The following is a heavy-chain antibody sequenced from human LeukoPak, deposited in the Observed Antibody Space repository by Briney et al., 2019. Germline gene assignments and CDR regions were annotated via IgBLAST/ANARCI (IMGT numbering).Heavy chain of an antibody. V-gene: IGHV4-39*07. Sequence: SETLSLTCTVSGGSISSSSYYWGWIRQPPGKGLEWIGSIYYSGSTYYNPSLKSRVTISVDTSKNQFSLKLSSVTAADTAVYYCARALYYYDSSGQVWYFDLWGRGTLVTVSS. CDR3: ARALYYYDSSGQVWYFDL. CDR2: IYYSGST. J-gene: IGHJ2*01. CDR1: GGSISSSSYY. D-gene: IGHD3-22*01.